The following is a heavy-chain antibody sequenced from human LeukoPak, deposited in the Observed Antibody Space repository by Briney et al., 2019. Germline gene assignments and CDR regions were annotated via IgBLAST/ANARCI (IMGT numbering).Heavy chain of an antibody. CDR3: ARDSSHYLGSSDY. Sequence: GWSLRLSCVVSGFTFSSYPMSWVRQTPGKGLEWVSVISESGDVTHYADSMKGRFTISRDNTKNTLNLQMNSLRDEDTAIYYCARDSSHYLGSSDYWGQGTLVTVSS. D-gene: IGHD6-6*01. V-gene: IGHV3-23*01. CDR2: ISESGDVT. CDR1: GFTFSSYP. J-gene: IGHJ4*02.